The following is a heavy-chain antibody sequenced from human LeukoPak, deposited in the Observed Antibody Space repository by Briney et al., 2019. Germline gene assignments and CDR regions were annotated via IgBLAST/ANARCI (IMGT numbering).Heavy chain of an antibody. D-gene: IGHD6-13*01. CDR3: ARDSMGSSWYRY. CDR1: GYTFTSYY. Sequence: ASVKVSCKASGYTFTSYYMHWVRQAPGQGLEWMGIINPSGGSTSLAQKFQGRVTMTTDTSTSTAYMELRSLRSDDTAVYYCARDSMGSSWYRYWGQGTLVTVSS. CDR2: INPSGGST. V-gene: IGHV1-46*01. J-gene: IGHJ4*02.